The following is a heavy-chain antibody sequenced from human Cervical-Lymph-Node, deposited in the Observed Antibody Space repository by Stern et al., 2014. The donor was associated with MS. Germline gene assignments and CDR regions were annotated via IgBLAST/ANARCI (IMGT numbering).Heavy chain of an antibody. CDR3: ARKLCSGGSCYFYGMDV. CDR2: IIPIFGTA. Sequence: QVQLVQSGAEVKKPGSSVKVSCKASGVTFSTYAISWVRQAPGQGLEWMGGIIPIFGTANYAQKCQGRVTIIADESTSTVYMELSSLRSEDAAVYYCARKLCSGGSCYFYGMDVWGQGTTVTVSS. CDR1: GVTFSTYA. V-gene: IGHV1-69*01. D-gene: IGHD2-15*01. J-gene: IGHJ6*02.